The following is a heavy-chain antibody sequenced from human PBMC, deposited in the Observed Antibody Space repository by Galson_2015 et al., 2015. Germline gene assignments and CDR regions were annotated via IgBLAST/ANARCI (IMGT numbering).Heavy chain of an antibody. V-gene: IGHV5-51*03. CDR1: GYSFTSYW. CDR2: IYPGDSDT. J-gene: IGHJ4*02. CDR3: ARQIRPTVVSPEYSPFDY. Sequence: QSGAEVKKPGESLKISCKGSGYSFTSYWIGWVRQMPGKGLEWMGIIYPGDSDTRYSPSFQGQVTISADKSISTAYLQWSSLKASDPAMYYCARQIRPTVVSPEYSPFDYWSQGTPVTVSS. D-gene: IGHD4-23*01.